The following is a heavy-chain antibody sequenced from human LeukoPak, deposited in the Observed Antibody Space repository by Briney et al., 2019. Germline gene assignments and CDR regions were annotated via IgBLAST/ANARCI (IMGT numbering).Heavy chain of an antibody. Sequence: GGSVRLSCADSGVTFRSCSMRWVRQDTGKGLDRVSYISSSSSTIYYADSVKDRFTISRDNAKNSLYLQMNSLRAEDTAVYYCARDTPHDYWGQGTLVTVSS. J-gene: IGHJ4*02. CDR2: ISSSSSTI. CDR3: ARDTPHDY. V-gene: IGHV3-48*04. CDR1: GVTFRSCS.